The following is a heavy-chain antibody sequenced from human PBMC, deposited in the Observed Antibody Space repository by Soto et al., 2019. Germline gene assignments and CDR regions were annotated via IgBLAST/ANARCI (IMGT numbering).Heavy chain of an antibody. CDR2: IYYSGST. CDR3: AGFNWAY. J-gene: IGHJ4*02. D-gene: IGHD3-16*01. V-gene: IGHV4-39*01. CDR1: GGSISRGSYF. Sequence: SEALSLTCTGSGGSISRGSYFVGWVRQPPGKGLEGIGSIYYSGSTYYNPSLKNRVTKSVDTSKDQFSLELRSVNGADTAVYYCAGFNWAYWGQGTLVTVSS.